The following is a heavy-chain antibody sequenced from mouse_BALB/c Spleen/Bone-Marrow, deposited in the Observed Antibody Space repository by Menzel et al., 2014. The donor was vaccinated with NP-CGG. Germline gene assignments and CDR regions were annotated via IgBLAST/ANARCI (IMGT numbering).Heavy chain of an antibody. D-gene: IGHD3-2*01. CDR1: GFNIRDTY. Sequence: EVKLVESGAELVKPGASVKLSCTSSGFNIRDTYIHWVKRRPEQGLEWIGKIDPAKDNTEYDPKFQGKATITADTPSNTAYLQLSSLTSEDTAVYYCARGVRQLGLPFWGQGTLVTVST. J-gene: IGHJ3*01. CDR2: IDPAKDNT. CDR3: ARGVRQLGLPF. V-gene: IGHV14-3*02.